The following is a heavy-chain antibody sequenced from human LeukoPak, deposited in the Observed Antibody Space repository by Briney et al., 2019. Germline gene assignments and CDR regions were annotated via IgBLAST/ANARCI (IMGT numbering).Heavy chain of an antibody. V-gene: IGHV1-8*03. J-gene: IGHJ3*02. CDR3: ARGMIRGVIGGGAFDI. D-gene: IGHD3-10*01. CDR2: MNPNSGNT. CDR1: GYTFTSYD. Sequence: VKVTCKASGYTFTSYDINWVRQATGQGLEWMGWMNPNSGNTGYAQKFQGRVTITRNTSISTAYMELSSLRSEDTAVYYCARGMIRGVIGGGAFDIWGQGTMVTVSS.